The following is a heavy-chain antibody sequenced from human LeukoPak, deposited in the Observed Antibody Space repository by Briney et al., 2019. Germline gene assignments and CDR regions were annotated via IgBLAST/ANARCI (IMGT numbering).Heavy chain of an antibody. Sequence: GSLRLSCAASGFTFNSFAMHWVRQAPGKGLEWVGNIKQDGSDKNYMDSVKGRFTISRDNTKNSVYLQMSSLRAEDTAVYYCAREVRGPEYWGQGTLVTVSS. V-gene: IGHV3-7*01. J-gene: IGHJ4*02. CDR3: AREVRGPEY. CDR2: IKQDGSDK. CDR1: GFTFNSFA. D-gene: IGHD1-14*01.